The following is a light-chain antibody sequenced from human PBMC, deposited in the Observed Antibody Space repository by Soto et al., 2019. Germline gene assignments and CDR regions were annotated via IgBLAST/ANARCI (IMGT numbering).Light chain of an antibody. Sequence: EIVMTQSPATLPVSPGERATLSCRASQSVSNNYLAWYQQKPGQAPRLLIYGASNRATGIPDRFSGSGSGTDFILTISRLEPEDFAVYYCQQYGASPWKFGQGTKVDIK. J-gene: IGKJ1*01. V-gene: IGKV3-20*01. CDR2: GAS. CDR3: QQYGASPWK. CDR1: QSVSNNY.